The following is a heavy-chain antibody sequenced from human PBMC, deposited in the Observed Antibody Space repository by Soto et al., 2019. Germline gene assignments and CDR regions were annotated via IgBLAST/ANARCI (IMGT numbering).Heavy chain of an antibody. CDR3: ARGADGQCSDGSCSRIFDD. Sequence: PSETLSLTCTVSGGSVSSGSYYWSWIRQPPGKGLEWIGYIYYSGSTNYNPSLKSRVTISVDTSKNQFSLKLSSVTAADTAVYYCARGADGQCSDGSCSRIFDDWGQGTRVTVS. J-gene: IGHJ4*02. CDR1: GGSVSSGSYY. D-gene: IGHD2-15*01. CDR2: IYYSGST. V-gene: IGHV4-61*01.